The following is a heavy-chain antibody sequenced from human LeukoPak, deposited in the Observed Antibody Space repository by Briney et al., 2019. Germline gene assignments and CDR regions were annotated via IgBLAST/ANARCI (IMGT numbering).Heavy chain of an antibody. J-gene: IGHJ4*02. CDR2: MSAGGSST. Sequence: GGSLRLSCAASGFTFSNYGLHWVRQAPGKGLEWVSAMSAGGSSTWYADSVKGRLTISRDNSKNTLFLQMNSLRAEDTAVYYCAKDLYDSSGSRYDYWGQGTLVTVSS. CDR3: AKDLYDSSGSRYDY. V-gene: IGHV3-23*01. D-gene: IGHD3-22*01. CDR1: GFTFSNYG.